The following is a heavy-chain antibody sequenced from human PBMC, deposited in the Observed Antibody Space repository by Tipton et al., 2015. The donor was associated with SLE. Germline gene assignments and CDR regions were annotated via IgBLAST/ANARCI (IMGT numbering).Heavy chain of an antibody. CDR1: GHSISNGDYY. Sequence: TLSLTCTVSGHSISNGDYYWGWIRQPPGKGLEWIGYIYDSGSTSYKPSLKTRVTISVDTSKNQFSLKLSSVTAADTAVYYCARWRGYGPSFDYWGQGTLVTVSS. CDR3: ARWRGYGPSFDY. J-gene: IGHJ4*02. D-gene: IGHD5-18*01. CDR2: IYDSGST. V-gene: IGHV4-61*08.